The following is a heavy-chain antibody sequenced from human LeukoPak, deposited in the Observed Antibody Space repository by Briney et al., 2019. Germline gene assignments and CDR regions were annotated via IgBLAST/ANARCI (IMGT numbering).Heavy chain of an antibody. D-gene: IGHD6-13*01. Sequence: ASMKVSCKASGYTFTGYYMHWVRQAPGQGLEWMGWINPNSGGTNYAQKFQGRVTMTRDTSISTAYMELSRLRSDDTAVYYCARGAGSSTPLGYWGQGTLVTVSS. CDR2: INPNSGGT. V-gene: IGHV1-2*02. J-gene: IGHJ4*02. CDR1: GYTFTGYY. CDR3: ARGAGSSTPLGY.